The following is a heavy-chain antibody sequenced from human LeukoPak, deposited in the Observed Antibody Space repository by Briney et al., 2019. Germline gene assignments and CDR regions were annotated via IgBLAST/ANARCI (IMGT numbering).Heavy chain of an antibody. Sequence: SETLSLTCTVSGYSISSGYYWGWIGQPPGKGLEGIANIYHSGNTTYNPSLKSRVTMSVDTSKNQFSLKLSSVTAAETAVYYCARTIAYFDYWGQGTLVTVSS. CDR2: IYHSGNT. V-gene: IGHV4-38-2*02. D-gene: IGHD3-3*01. CDR1: GYSISSGYY. CDR3: ARTIAYFDY. J-gene: IGHJ4*02.